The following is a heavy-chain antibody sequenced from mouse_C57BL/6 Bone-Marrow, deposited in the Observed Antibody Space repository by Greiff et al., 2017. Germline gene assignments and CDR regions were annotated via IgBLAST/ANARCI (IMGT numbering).Heavy chain of an antibody. CDR2: INPYNGGT. CDR3: ARAGLRFDY. Sequence: EVQLQQSGPVLVKPGASVKMSCKASGYTFTDYYMNWVKQSHGKSLEWIGVINPYNGGTSYTQKFKGKATLTVDKSSSTAYMELNSLTSEDSAVYYCARAGLRFDYWGQGTTLTVSS. CDR1: GYTFTDYY. V-gene: IGHV1-19*01. J-gene: IGHJ2*01. D-gene: IGHD2-4*01.